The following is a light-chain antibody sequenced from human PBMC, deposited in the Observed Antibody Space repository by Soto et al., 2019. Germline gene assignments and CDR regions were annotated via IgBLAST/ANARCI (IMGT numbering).Light chain of an antibody. Sequence: EIVLTQSPGTLSLSPGDRATLYFSASQSVSSSYLAWYQQKPGQAPRLLIYGASSRATGIPDRFSGSGSGTDFTLTISSLEPDDFAVYYCQQRANWPLTFGGGTKVDIK. CDR3: QQRANWPLT. CDR1: QSVSSSY. J-gene: IGKJ4*01. V-gene: IGKV3D-20*02. CDR2: GAS.